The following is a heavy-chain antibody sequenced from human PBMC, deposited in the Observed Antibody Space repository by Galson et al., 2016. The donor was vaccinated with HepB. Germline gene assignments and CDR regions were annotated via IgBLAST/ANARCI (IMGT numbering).Heavy chain of an antibody. D-gene: IGHD6-13*01. Sequence: KGLEWVSSISSSSAYIYYAESVKGRFTISGDNAKNSLYLQMTSLRPEDTAVYYCAREGGGYTSFWPEYYYGMDVWGQGTPVAVSS. CDR3: AREGGGYTSFWPEYYYGMDV. V-gene: IGHV3-21*01. CDR2: ISSSSAYI. J-gene: IGHJ6*02.